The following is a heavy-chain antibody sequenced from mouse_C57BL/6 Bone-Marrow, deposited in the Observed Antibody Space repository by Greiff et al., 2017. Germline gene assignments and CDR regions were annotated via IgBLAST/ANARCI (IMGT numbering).Heavy chain of an antibody. D-gene: IGHD2-3*01. CDR1: GFTFSDYY. J-gene: IGHJ1*03. V-gene: IGHV5-12*01. Sequence: EVKLVESGGGLVQPGGSLKLSCAASGFTFSDYYMYWVRQTPEKRLEWVAYISNGGGSTYYPDTVKGRFTISRDNAKNTLYLQMSRLKSEDTAMYYCARPKIYDGYYVDWYFDVWGTGTTVTVSS. CDR3: ARPKIYDGYYVDWYFDV. CDR2: ISNGGGST.